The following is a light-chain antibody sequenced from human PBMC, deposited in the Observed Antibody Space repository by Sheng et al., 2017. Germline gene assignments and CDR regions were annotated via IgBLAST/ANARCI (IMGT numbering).Light chain of an antibody. J-gene: IGLJ3*02. CDR2: DVS. CDR3: CSYAGSSTWV. Sequence: QSALTQPASVSGSPGQSITISCTGTSSDVGAYDYVSWYQQHPGKVPKLIIFDVSRRPSGVSTRFSGSRSGNTASLTISGLQAEDEGDYYCCSYAGSSTWVFGTGTKVTVL. V-gene: IGLV2-14*03. CDR1: SSDVGAYDY.